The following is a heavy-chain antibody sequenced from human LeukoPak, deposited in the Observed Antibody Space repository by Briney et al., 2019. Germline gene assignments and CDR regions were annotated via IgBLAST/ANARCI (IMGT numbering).Heavy chain of an antibody. V-gene: IGHV4-4*02. D-gene: IGHD2-8*01. CDR1: GGSISSRNW. J-gene: IGHJ6*02. CDR2: IYHSGSI. CDR3: ARDNGAIRAYYYHGMDV. Sequence: SETLSLTCAVSGGSISSRNWWSWVRQPPGKGLGWIGEIYHSGSINYNPSLKSRVTISVDKSKNQLSLRLTSVTAADTAVYYCARDNGAIRAYYYHGMDVWGQGTTVTVSS.